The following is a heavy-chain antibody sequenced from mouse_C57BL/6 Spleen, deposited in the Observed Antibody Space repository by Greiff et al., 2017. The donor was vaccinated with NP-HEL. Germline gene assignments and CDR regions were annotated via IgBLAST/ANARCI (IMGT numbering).Heavy chain of an antibody. CDR1: GYSITSGYY. Sequence: EVQRVESGPGLVKPSQSLSLTCSVTGYSITSGYYWNWIRQFPGNKLEWMGDISYDGSNNYNPSLKNRISITRDTSKNQFFLKLNSVTTEDTATYYCARDQPGSAWFAYWGQGTLVTVSA. CDR2: ISYDGSN. CDR3: ARDQPGSAWFAY. J-gene: IGHJ3*01. V-gene: IGHV3-6*01. D-gene: IGHD1-1*01.